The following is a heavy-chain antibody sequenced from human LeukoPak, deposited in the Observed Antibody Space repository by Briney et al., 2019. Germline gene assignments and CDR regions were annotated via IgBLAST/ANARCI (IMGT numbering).Heavy chain of an antibody. V-gene: IGHV1-2*02. Sequence: SVKVSSKASGYTFTAYYMHWVRQAPGQGLEWMGWINPNSGGTNYAQKFQGRVTMTRDTSISTAYMELSRLRSDDTAVYYCARDYYDSSGFGAFDIWGQGTMVTVSS. CDR2: INPNSGGT. CDR3: ARDYYDSSGFGAFDI. D-gene: IGHD3-22*01. J-gene: IGHJ3*02. CDR1: GYTFTAYY.